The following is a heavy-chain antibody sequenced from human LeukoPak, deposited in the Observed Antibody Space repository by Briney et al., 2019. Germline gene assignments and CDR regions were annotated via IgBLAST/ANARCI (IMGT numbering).Heavy chain of an antibody. Sequence: ASVKVSCKASGYTFSSYDINWVRQATGQGLEWMGWMNPNSGDTGHAQKFQGRVTMTRNTSITTAYMELSSLRSEDTAVYYCARQTGSGLFILPGGQGTLVTVSS. V-gene: IGHV1-8*01. D-gene: IGHD3/OR15-3a*01. J-gene: IGHJ4*02. CDR2: MNPNSGDT. CDR3: ARQTGSGLFILP. CDR1: GYTFSSYD.